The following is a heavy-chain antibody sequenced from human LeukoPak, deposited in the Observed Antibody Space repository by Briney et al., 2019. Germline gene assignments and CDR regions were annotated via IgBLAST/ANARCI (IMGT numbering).Heavy chain of an antibody. D-gene: IGHD5/OR15-5a*01. V-gene: IGHV3-30*04. CDR2: ISYDGSNK. CDR3: ARGSRAIVSTKFARGRYMDV. CDR1: GFTFSSYA. J-gene: IGHJ6*03. Sequence: GRPLRLSCAASGFTFSSYAMHWVRQAPGKGLEWVAFISYDGSNKYYADSVKGRFTISRDNSKNTLYLRMNSLRAEDTALYYCARGSRAIVSTKFARGRYMDVWGKGTTVTVSS.